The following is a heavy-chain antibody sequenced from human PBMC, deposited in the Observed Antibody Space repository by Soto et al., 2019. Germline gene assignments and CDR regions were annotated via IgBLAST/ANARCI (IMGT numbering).Heavy chain of an antibody. CDR2: INTDSGTT. CDR3: VRDRAADWYLEL. D-gene: IGHD6-25*01. Sequence: QVQVVQSGAEVKKPGASVRLSCKTSGYSFTSCAIHWVRQAPGQGFEWMGWINTDSGTTKYSQKFQGRVTITRDASASTAYMELSSLSSEDTTIYYCVRDRAADWYLELWGRGTLVTVSS. J-gene: IGHJ2*01. CDR1: GYSFTSCA. V-gene: IGHV1-3*04.